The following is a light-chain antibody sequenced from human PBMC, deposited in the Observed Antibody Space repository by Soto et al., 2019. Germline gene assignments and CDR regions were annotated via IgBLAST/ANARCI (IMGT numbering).Light chain of an antibody. CDR1: QSGRKNC. CDR3: QQYGNSPQT. J-gene: IGKJ1*01. Sequence: EIVLTQSPGTLSLSPGERATLSCRASQSGRKNCLAWYQQKPGQSPRLLIYDVSIRASGSPDRFSGSGSGTDFTLKIGRLEPEDFAVYYCQQYGNSPQTFGQGTKVEIK. V-gene: IGKV3-20*01. CDR2: DVS.